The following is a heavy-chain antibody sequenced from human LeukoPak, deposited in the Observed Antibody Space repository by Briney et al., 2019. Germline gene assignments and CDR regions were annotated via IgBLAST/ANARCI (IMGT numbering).Heavy chain of an antibody. Sequence: SVKVSCKASGYTFTGYYTHWVRQAPGQGLEWMGWINPNSGGTNYAQKFQGWVTMTRDTSISTAYMELSRLRSDDTAVYYCARYGQKYYYGSGIWDYYGMDVWGQGTTVTVSS. D-gene: IGHD3-10*01. CDR2: INPNSGGT. CDR1: GYTFTGYY. V-gene: IGHV1-2*04. CDR3: ARYGQKYYYGSGIWDYYGMDV. J-gene: IGHJ6*02.